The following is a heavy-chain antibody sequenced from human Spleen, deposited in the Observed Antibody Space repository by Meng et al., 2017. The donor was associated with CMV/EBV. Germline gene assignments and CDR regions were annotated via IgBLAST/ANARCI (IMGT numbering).Heavy chain of an antibody. V-gene: IGHV6-1*01. J-gene: IGHJ4*02. CDR1: GDSVSSNSAA. Sequence: SGDSVSSNSAAWNWIRQSPSRGPEWLGRTYYRSKWYNDYAASVRGRITINPDTAKNQFSLKLSSVTAADTAVYYCARVEYSGSYFDYWGQGTLVTVSS. CDR3: ARVEYSGSYFDY. CDR2: TYYRSKWYN. D-gene: IGHD1-26*01.